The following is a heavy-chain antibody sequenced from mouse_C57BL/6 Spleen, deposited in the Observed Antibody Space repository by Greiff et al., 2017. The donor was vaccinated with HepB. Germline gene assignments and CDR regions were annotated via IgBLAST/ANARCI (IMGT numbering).Heavy chain of an antibody. CDR1: GYTFTNYW. V-gene: IGHV1-63*01. J-gene: IGHJ4*01. CDR3: ARDYGSSGAMDY. D-gene: IGHD1-1*01. CDR2: IYPGGGYT. Sequence: VQLVESGAELVRPGTSVKMSCKASGYTFTNYWIGWAKQRPGHGLEWIGDIYPGGGYTNYNEKFKGKATLTADKSSSTAYMQFSSLTSEDSAIYYCARDYGSSGAMDYWGQGTSVTVSS.